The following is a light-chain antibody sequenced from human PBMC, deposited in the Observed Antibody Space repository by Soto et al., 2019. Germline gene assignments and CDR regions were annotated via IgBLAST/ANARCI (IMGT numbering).Light chain of an antibody. CDR1: SSDVGGYNS. CDR3: NSYTSSGTVV. V-gene: IGLV2-14*03. CDR2: DVT. Sequence: QSVLTQPASVSGSPGQSITISCTGTSSDVGGYNSVSWYQHNPGKAPKLLICDVTNRPSGVSNRFSGSKSGNTASLTISGLQAEDEADYYCNSYTSSGTVVFGGGTKLTVL. J-gene: IGLJ3*02.